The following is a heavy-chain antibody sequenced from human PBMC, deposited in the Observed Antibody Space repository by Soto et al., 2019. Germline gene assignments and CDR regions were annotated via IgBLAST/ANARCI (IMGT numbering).Heavy chain of an antibody. CDR3: ARVPGP. V-gene: IGHV4-30-2*01. J-gene: IGHJ6*02. CDR1: GGSISSGDS. Sequence: SETLSLTCAVSGGSISSGDSWSWIRQPPGKGLEWIGYIYHSGSTYYNPSLKSRVTISVDRSKNQFSLKLSSVTAADTAVYYCARVPGPWGQGTTVTVSS. CDR2: IYHSGST.